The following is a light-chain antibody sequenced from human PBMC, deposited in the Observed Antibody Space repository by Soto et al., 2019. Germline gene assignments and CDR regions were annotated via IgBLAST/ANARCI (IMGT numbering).Light chain of an antibody. CDR1: QSVLYSSNNKNY. CDR3: QQYYSTRRT. Sequence: DIVMTQSPDSLAVSLGERATINCKSSQSVLYSSNNKNYLAWYQQKPGQPPKLLIYWASTRESGVPDRLSGSGSGTDFTLTISSLQAEDVAVYYCQQYYSTRRTFGQGAKVDIK. J-gene: IGKJ1*01. V-gene: IGKV4-1*01. CDR2: WAS.